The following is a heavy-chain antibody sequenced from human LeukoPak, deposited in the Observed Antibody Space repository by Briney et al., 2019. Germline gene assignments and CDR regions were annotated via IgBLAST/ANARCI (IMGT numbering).Heavy chain of an antibody. CDR3: ARGVVILGIEY. J-gene: IGHJ4*02. CDR2: ISSGGSTI. D-gene: IGHD3-3*01. Sequence: GGSLRLSCAASGFTFTNYEIYWVRQAPGKGLEWVSYISSGGSTINYADSVKGRFTISRDNAKNSLYLKMNSLRAEDTAAYYCARGVVILGIEYWGQGTLVTVSS. V-gene: IGHV3-48*03. CDR1: GFTFTNYE.